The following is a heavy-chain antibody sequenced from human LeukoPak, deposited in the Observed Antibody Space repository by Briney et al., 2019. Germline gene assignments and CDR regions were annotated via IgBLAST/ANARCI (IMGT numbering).Heavy chain of an antibody. CDR2: IKSKTDGGTT. D-gene: IGHD4-17*01. CDR1: GFTFSNAW. J-gene: IGHJ4*02. CDR3: TTDYGDYPYYFDY. Sequence: GGSLRLSCAASGFTFSNAWMSWVRQAPGKGLEWVGRIKSKTDGGTTDYAAPVKGRFTISRDDSKNTLYLQMNSLKTEDTAVYYCTTDYGDYPYYFDYWDQGILVTVSS. V-gene: IGHV3-15*01.